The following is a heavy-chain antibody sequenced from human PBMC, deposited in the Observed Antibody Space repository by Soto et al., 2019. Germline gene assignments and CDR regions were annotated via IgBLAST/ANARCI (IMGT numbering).Heavy chain of an antibody. D-gene: IGHD6-19*01. J-gene: IGHJ6*02. Sequence: PGESLKISCKGSGYSFTSYWIGWVRQMPGKGLEWMGIIYPGDSDTRYSPSFQGQVTISADKSISTAYLQWSSLKASDTAMYYFARPREAGKYYSGVDAWGQDTTVTLYS. CDR3: ARPREAGKYYSGVDA. V-gene: IGHV5-51*01. CDR1: GYSFTSYW. CDR2: IYPGDSDT.